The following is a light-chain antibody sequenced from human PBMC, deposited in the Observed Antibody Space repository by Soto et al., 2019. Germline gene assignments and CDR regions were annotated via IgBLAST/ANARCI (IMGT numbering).Light chain of an antibody. CDR1: SSDVGGYNY. CDR3: SSYTSSSTYV. CDR2: DVS. Sequence: QSALTQPASVSGSPGQSITISCTGTSSDVGGYNYVSWYQQHPGKAPKLMIYDVSNRPSGVSNRFSGSKSGNTASLTISGLQAEDEADYYSSSYTSSSTYVFG. V-gene: IGLV2-14*01. J-gene: IGLJ1*01.